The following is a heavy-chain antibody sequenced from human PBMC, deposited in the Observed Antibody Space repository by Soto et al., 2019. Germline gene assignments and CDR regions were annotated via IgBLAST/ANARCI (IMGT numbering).Heavy chain of an antibody. V-gene: IGHV3-30-3*01. Sequence: PGGSLRLSCSVSGFTFINYAMHWVRQAPGKGLEWVAFIARQGDEKYYADSVKGRFTISRDNSRGTVALQLNSPTSDDTAVYYCARVAYWGPGTQVTVSS. CDR1: GFTFINYA. CDR3: ARVAY. J-gene: IGHJ4*02. CDR2: IARQGDEK.